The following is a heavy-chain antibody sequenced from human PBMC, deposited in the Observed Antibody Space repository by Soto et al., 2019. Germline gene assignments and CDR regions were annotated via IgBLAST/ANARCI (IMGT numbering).Heavy chain of an antibody. V-gene: IGHV3-66*01. D-gene: IGHD3-16*01. Sequence: EVPLVESGGGLVQPGGSLRLSCAASGFTVSSNYMSWVRHAPGKGLEWVSVIYSGGSTYYADSVKGRFTISRDNSKSKRYLQMSSLRAEDTAVYYCARDHGGVAWGYWGQGTLVTVSS. CDR1: GFTVSSNY. J-gene: IGHJ4*02. CDR2: IYSGGST. CDR3: ARDHGGVAWGY.